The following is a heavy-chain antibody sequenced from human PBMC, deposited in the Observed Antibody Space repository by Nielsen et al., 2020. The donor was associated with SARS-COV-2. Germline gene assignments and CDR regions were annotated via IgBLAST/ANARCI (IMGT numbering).Heavy chain of an antibody. D-gene: IGHD1-26*01. J-gene: IGHJ4*02. CDR2: IYYSGST. V-gene: IGHV4-39*01. Sequence: RQAPGKGLEWIGSIYYSGSTYYNPSLKSRVTISVDTSKNQFSLKLSSVTAADTAVYYCARRGDSGSYPFDYWGQGTLVTVSS. CDR3: ARRGDSGSYPFDY.